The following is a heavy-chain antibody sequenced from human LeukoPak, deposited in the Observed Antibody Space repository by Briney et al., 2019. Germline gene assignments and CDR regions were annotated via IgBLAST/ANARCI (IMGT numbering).Heavy chain of an antibody. CDR2: INHSGST. D-gene: IGHD3-10*01. Sequence: PSETLSLTCAVYGGSFSGYYWSWIRQPPGKGLEWIGEINHSGSTNYNPSLKSRVTISVDTSKNQFSLKLSSVTAADTAVYYCARLWYYGSGSYKLDYWXQGXLVTXSS. CDR3: ARLWYYGSGSYKLDY. CDR1: GGSFSGYY. J-gene: IGHJ4*02. V-gene: IGHV4-34*01.